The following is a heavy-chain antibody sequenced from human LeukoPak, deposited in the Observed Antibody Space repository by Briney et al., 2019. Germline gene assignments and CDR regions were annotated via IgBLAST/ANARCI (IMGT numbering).Heavy chain of an antibody. CDR3: ARGTEYCSSTSCYPNWFDP. Sequence: SETLSLTCTVSGGSISSGDYYWSWIRQPPGKGLEWIGYIYYSGSTYYNPSLKSRVTISLDTSKNQFSLKLSSVTAADTAVYYCARGTEYCSSTSCYPNWFDPWGQGTLVTVSS. CDR1: GGSISSGDYY. V-gene: IGHV4-30-4*01. J-gene: IGHJ5*02. D-gene: IGHD2-2*01. CDR2: IYYSGST.